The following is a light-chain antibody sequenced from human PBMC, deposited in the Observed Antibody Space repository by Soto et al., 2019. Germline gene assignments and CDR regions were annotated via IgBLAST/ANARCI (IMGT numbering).Light chain of an antibody. J-gene: IGKJ1*01. Sequence: DIQMTQSPSSLSASVGDRVTITCRASQSISSYLNWYQQKPGKAPKLLIYAASSLQSGVPSSFCGSGSGTDFTLTISSLQSEDFATYYCQQSYSTPRTYGQETKVDTK. CDR2: AAS. CDR1: QSISSY. CDR3: QQSYSTPRT. V-gene: IGKV1-39*01.